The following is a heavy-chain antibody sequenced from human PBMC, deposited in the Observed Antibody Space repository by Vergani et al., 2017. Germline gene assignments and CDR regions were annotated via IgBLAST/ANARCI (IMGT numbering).Heavy chain of an antibody. D-gene: IGHD6-19*01. V-gene: IGHV4-59*01. CDR2: IYYSGST. CDR1: GGSISSYY. CDR3: ARGRGYSSGWYVY. J-gene: IGHJ4*02. Sequence: QVQLQESGPGLVKPSETLSLTCPVSGGSISSYYWSWIRQPPGKGLEWIGYIYYSGSTNYNPSLKSRVTISVDTSKNQFSLKLSSVTAADTAVYYCARGRGYSSGWYVYWGQGTLVTVSS.